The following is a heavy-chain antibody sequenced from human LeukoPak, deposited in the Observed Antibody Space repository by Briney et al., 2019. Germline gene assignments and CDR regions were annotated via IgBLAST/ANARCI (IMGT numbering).Heavy chain of an antibody. Sequence: ASVKVSCKASGYTFTSYGISWVRQAPGQGLEWMGWTSAYNGNTNYAQKLQGRVTMTTDTSTSTAYMELRSLRSDDTAVYYCARSGGSGWYSTGYFQHWGQGTLVTVSS. CDR1: GYTFTSYG. CDR2: TSAYNGNT. V-gene: IGHV1-18*04. CDR3: ARSGGSGWYSTGYFQH. D-gene: IGHD6-19*01. J-gene: IGHJ1*01.